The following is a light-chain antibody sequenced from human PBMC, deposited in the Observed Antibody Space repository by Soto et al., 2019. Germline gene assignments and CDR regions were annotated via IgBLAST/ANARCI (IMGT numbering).Light chain of an antibody. CDR2: GAS. CDR1: QTITGTY. V-gene: IGKV3-20*01. Sequence: EDVLTQFPGTLSFTPTVRATVXSLASQTITGTYLAWYQQKPGQAPRLLIHGASTRATGIPDRFSGGGTGTDFTLTFSVLQPDDFATYYCQQYSSYSLTFGQGTKVDIK. J-gene: IGKJ1*01. CDR3: QQYSSYSLT.